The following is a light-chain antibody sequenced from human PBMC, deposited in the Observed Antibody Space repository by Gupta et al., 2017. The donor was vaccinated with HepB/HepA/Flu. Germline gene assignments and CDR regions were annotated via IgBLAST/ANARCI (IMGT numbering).Light chain of an antibody. CDR1: SSVVGSYNL. Sequence: QSALTQPASVSGSPGQSITTSCTGTSSVVGSYNLVSWYQQHPGKAPKLMIYEVTKRPSGVSNRFSGSKSGNTASLTISGLQAEDEADYYCCSYAGSNLVFGGGTKLTVL. V-gene: IGLV2-23*02. CDR2: EVT. CDR3: CSYAGSNLV. J-gene: IGLJ3*02.